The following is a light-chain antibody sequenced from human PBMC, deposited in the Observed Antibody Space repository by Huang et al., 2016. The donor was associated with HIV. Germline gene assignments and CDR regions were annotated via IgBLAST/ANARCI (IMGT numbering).Light chain of an antibody. CDR2: DAS. Sequence: EVVMTQSPATLSVSPGERASLACRASQSVRGNVAWYQQKPGQAPRLLIFDASTRATGVPARFTGRESGAEFTLSISSLQSEDSAVYYCQFYNNWPPRGTFGQGTKVEIK. CDR1: QSVRGN. J-gene: IGKJ1*01. V-gene: IGKV3-15*01. CDR3: QFYNNWPPRGT.